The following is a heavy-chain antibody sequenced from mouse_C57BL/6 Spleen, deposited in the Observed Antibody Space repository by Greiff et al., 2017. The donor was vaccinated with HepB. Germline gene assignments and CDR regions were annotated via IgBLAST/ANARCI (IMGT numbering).Heavy chain of an antibody. Sequence: VQLQQPGAELVMPGASVKLSCKASGYTFTSYWMHWVKQRPGQGLEWIGEIDPSDSYTNYNQKFKGNSTLTVDKSSSTAYMQLSSLTSEDSAVYYCARSNYYYGSSYGFAYWGQGTLVTVSA. CDR1: GYTFTSYW. V-gene: IGHV1-69*01. J-gene: IGHJ3*01. CDR2: IDPSDSYT. CDR3: ARSNYYYGSSYGFAY. D-gene: IGHD1-1*01.